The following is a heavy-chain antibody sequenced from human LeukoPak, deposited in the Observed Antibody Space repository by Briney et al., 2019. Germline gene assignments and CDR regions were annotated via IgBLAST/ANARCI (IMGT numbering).Heavy chain of an antibody. CDR2: INHSGST. CDR1: GGSFSGYY. Sequence: SETLSLTCAVYGGSFSGYYWSWIRQPPGKGLEWIGEINHSGSTNYNPSLKSRVTISVDTSKNQFSLKLSSVTAADTAVYYCARGRGQQLVLLRPRRYYFDYWGQGTLVTVSS. CDR3: ARGRGQQLVLLRPRRYYFDY. V-gene: IGHV4-34*01. D-gene: IGHD6-13*01. J-gene: IGHJ4*02.